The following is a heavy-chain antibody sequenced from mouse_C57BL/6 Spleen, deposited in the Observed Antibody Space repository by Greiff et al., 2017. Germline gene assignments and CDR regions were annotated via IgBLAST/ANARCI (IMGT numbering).Heavy chain of an antibody. CDR3: ASFITTVVDSFDY. J-gene: IGHJ2*01. Sequence: QVQLQQPGAELVKPGASVKVSCKASGYTFTSYWMHWVKQRPGQGLEWIGRIHPYDSDTNYNQKFKGKATLTVDKSSSTAYMQLSSLTSEDSAVYYCASFITTVVDSFDYWGQGTTLTVSS. CDR2: IHPYDSDT. D-gene: IGHD1-1*01. CDR1: GYTFTSYW. V-gene: IGHV1-74*01.